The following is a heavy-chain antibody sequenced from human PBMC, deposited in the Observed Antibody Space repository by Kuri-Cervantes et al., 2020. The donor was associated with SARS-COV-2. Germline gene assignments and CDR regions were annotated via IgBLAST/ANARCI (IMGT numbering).Heavy chain of an antibody. Sequence: GSLRLSCTVSGGSVSSGSYYWSWIRQPPGKGLEWIGYIYYSGSTNYNPSLKSRVTISVDTSKNQFSLKLSSVTAADTAVYYCARHIIAARPLVDYWGQGTLVTVSS. CDR3: ARHIIAARPLVDY. J-gene: IGHJ4*02. V-gene: IGHV4-61*01. CDR2: IYYSGST. D-gene: IGHD6-6*01. CDR1: GGSVSSGSYY.